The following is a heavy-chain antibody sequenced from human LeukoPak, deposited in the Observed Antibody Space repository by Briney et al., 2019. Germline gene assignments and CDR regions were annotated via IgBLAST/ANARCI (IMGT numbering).Heavy chain of an antibody. Sequence: PGGSLRLSCVASGFTFSSRDWMAWVRPAPGKGLEWVSLIYSGGSTYYADSVKGRFTISRDNSKNTLYLQMNGLRAEDTAVYYCARGPCGYHNTGGQGTLVTVSS. V-gene: IGHV3-66*01. J-gene: IGHJ4*02. CDR2: IYSGGST. CDR3: ARGPCGYHNT. CDR1: GFTFSSRDW. D-gene: IGHD5-12*01.